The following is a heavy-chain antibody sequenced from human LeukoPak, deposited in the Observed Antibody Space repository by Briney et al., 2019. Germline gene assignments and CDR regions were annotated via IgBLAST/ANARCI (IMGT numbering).Heavy chain of an antibody. J-gene: IGHJ6*03. CDR3: ARGPRYCSSTSCFHYYMDV. Sequence: SETLSLTCTVSGGSISSSSYYWGWIRQPPGKGLEWIGSIYYSGSTYYNPSLKSRVTISVDTSKNQFSLKLSSVTAADTAVYYCARGPRYCSSTSCFHYYMDVWGKGTTVTVSS. D-gene: IGHD2-2*01. CDR1: GGSISSSSYY. CDR2: IYYSGST. V-gene: IGHV4-39*07.